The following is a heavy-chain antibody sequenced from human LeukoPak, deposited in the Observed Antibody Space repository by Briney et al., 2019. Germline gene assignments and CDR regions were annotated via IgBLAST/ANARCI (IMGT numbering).Heavy chain of an antibody. CDR3: ARGVGATSVKRFDP. V-gene: IGHV4-61*02. D-gene: IGHD1-26*01. CDR2: IYTSGST. J-gene: IGHJ5*02. CDR1: GGSISSGSYY. Sequence: PSETLSLTCTVSGGSISSGSYYWSWIRQPAGTGLEWIGRIYTSGSTNYNPSLKSRVTISVDTSKNQFSLKLSSVTAADTAVYYCARGVGATSVKRFDPWGQGTLVTVSS.